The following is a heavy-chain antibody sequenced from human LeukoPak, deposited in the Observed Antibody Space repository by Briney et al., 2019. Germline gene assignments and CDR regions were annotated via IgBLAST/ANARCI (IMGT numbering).Heavy chain of an antibody. CDR3: AKALSGSYYFDY. Sequence: QPGGSLRLSCAASGFTVSSNYMSWVRQAPGKGLEWVSVIYSGGSTYYADSVKGRFTIPRDNSKNTLYLQMNSLRAEDTAVYYCAKALSGSYYFDYWGQGTLVTVSS. CDR1: GFTVSSNY. CDR2: IYSGGST. D-gene: IGHD1-26*01. J-gene: IGHJ4*02. V-gene: IGHV3-53*01.